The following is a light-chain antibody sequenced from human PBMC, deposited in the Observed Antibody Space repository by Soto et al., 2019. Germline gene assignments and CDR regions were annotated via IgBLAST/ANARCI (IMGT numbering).Light chain of an antibody. CDR3: QQYYSYPWT. V-gene: IGKV1-8*01. J-gene: IGKJ1*01. CDR2: AAS. Sequence: AIRMTQSPSSLSASTGDRVTITCRASQGISSYLAWYQQKPGKAPKLLIYAASTLQSGVRSRFSGSGSGTDFTLTFSCLQSEDFATYYCQQYYSYPWTFGQGTKVEIK. CDR1: QGISSY.